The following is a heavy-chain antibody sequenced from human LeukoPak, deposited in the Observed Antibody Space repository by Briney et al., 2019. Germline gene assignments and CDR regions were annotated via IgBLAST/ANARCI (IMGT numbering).Heavy chain of an antibody. CDR1: GFTFSSYW. D-gene: IGHD5-24*01. CDR2: IGNDGSST. V-gene: IGHV3-74*01. Sequence: GGSLRLSCAASGFTFSSYWMHWVRQAPGKGLVWVSCIGNDGSSTGYADSVKGRFTISRDNAKNTLYLEMNSLRAEDTAVYYCARVGEMATITFWFDPWAQGTLVTVSS. CDR3: ARVGEMATITFWFDP. J-gene: IGHJ5*02.